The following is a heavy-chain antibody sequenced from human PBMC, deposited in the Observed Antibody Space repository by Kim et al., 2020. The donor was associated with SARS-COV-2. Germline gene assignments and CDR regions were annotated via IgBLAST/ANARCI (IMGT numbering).Heavy chain of an antibody. Sequence: SETLSLTCTVSGGSISSGGYYWSWIRQHPGKGLEWIGYIYYSGSTYYNPSLKSRVTISVDTSKNQFSLKLSSVTAADTAVYYCARDVHSGEMTIFGVIQYYYYMDVWGKGTTVTVAS. CDR3: ARDVHSGEMTIFGVIQYYYYMDV. J-gene: IGHJ6*03. D-gene: IGHD3-3*01. CDR1: GGSISSGGYY. V-gene: IGHV4-31*03. CDR2: IYYSGST.